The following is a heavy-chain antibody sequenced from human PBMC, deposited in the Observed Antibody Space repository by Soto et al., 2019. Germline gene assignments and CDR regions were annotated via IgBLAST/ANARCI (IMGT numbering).Heavy chain of an antibody. CDR3: ARLPRTGTTNYYYYGMDV. J-gene: IGHJ6*02. CDR1: GGTFSSYA. CDR2: SIPIFGTA. V-gene: IGHV1-69*13. D-gene: IGHD1-7*01. Sequence: GASVKVSCKASGGTFSSYAISWVRQAPGQGLEWMGGSIPIFGTANYAQKFQGRVTISADESTSTAYMELSSLRSEDTAVYYCARLPRTGTTNYYYYGMDVWAQGTTVTVSS.